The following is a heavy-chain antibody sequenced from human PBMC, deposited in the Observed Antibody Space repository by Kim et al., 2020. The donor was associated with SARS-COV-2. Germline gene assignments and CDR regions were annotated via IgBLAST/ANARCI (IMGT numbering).Heavy chain of an antibody. Sequence: ASVKVSCKASGYTFTSYGISWVRQAPGQGLEWMGWISAYNGNTNYAQKLQGRVTMTTDTSTSTAYMELRSLRSDDTAVYYCARDRDRDSSGREGDNWFDPWGQGTLVTVSS. CDR3: ARDRDRDSSGREGDNWFDP. CDR1: GYTFTSYG. D-gene: IGHD6-19*01. CDR2: ISAYNGNT. V-gene: IGHV1-18*04. J-gene: IGHJ5*02.